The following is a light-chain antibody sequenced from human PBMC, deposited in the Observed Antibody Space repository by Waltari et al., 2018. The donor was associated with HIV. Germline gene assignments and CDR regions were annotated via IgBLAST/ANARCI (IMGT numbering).Light chain of an antibody. V-gene: IGLV2-23*02. CDR2: EVS. J-gene: IGLJ3*02. CDR3: CSYAGSSTKV. CDR1: SSDVGSYNI. Sequence: QSALTQPASVSGSHGRWITISCTGTSSDVGSYNIFSWDQQHPGNAPKLIFYEVSKRPSGVSSPFSGSKSCNTASLTISVLQAEDDADYYCCSYAGSSTKVFGGGTKLTVL.